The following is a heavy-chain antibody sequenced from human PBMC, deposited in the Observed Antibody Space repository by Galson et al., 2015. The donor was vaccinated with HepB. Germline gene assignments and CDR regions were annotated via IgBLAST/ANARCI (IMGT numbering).Heavy chain of an antibody. D-gene: IGHD6-19*01. J-gene: IGHJ6*03. CDR2: MNPNSGNT. V-gene: IGHV1-8*01. CDR1: GYTFTSYD. Sequence: SVKVSCKASGYTFTSYDINWVRQATGQGLEWMGWMNPNSGNTGYAQKFQGRVTMTRNTSISTAYMELSSLRSEDTAVYYCAKAGYSSGWYWGYHYYYMDVWGKGTTVTVSS. CDR3: AKAGYSSGWYWGYHYYYMDV.